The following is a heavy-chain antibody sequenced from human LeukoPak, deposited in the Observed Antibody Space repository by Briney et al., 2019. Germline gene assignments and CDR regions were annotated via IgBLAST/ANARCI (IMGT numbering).Heavy chain of an antibody. V-gene: IGHV3-20*04. CDR3: ATDLFDYMDV. D-gene: IGHD2-21*01. J-gene: IGHJ6*03. CDR2: INSNGGST. Sequence: GGSLRLSCAASGFTFDDYGMSWVRQAPGKGLEWVSGINSNGGSTGYADSVKGRFTISRDNAKNSLYLQMNSLRAEDTAVYYCATDLFDYMDVWGKGTTVTVSS. CDR1: GFTFDDYG.